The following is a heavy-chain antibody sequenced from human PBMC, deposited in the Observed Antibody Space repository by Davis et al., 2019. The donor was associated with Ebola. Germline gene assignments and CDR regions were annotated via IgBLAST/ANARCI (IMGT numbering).Heavy chain of an antibody. CDR3: ARVHGGYENNVFDI. D-gene: IGHD3-16*01. CDR1: GFTFSSYS. Sequence: GESLKISCAASGFTFSSYSMNWVRQAPGKGLEWVSSISSSSSYIYYADSVKGRFTISRDNAKNSLYLQMNSLRAEDTAVYYCARVHGGYENNVFDIWGQGTMVTVSS. CDR2: ISSSSSYI. J-gene: IGHJ3*02. V-gene: IGHV3-21*01.